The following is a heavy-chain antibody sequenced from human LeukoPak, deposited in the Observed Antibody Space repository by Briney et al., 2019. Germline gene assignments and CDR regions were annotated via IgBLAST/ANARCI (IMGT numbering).Heavy chain of an antibody. Sequence: SETLSLTCTVSGGSISSYYWSWIRQPPGKGLEWIGYIYYSGSTNYNPSLKSRVTISVDTSKNQFSLKLSPVTAADTAVYYCARLDDFWSPFDPWGQGTLVTVSS. CDR1: GGSISSYY. J-gene: IGHJ5*02. CDR3: ARLDDFWSPFDP. CDR2: IYYSGST. V-gene: IGHV4-59*08. D-gene: IGHD3-3*01.